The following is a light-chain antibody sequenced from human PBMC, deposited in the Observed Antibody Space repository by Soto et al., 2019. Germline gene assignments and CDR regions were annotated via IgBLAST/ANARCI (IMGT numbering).Light chain of an antibody. CDR1: QSVSIN. CDR2: HAS. Sequence: EIVMTQSPATLSMSPGEGATLSCRASQSVSINLAWFQLRPGQAPRLLIYHASTRATGIPARFSGSGSGTEFTLSISSLQSEDFGVYYCQQYNDWPPITCGQGTRLDIK. V-gene: IGKV3D-15*01. J-gene: IGKJ5*01. CDR3: QQYNDWPPIT.